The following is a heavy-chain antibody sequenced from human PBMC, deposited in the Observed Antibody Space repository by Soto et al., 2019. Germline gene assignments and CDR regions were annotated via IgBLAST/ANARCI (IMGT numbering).Heavy chain of an antibody. CDR3: ARPVEMATISRSYLFY. D-gene: IGHD5-12*01. J-gene: IGHJ4*02. Sequence: ASVKVSCNASGGTFSSYAISWVRQAPGQGLEWMGGIIPIFGTANYAQKFQGRVTITADESTSTAYMELSSLRSEDTAVYYCARPVEMATISRSYLFYWGQGTLVTVSS. V-gene: IGHV1-69*13. CDR2: IIPIFGTA. CDR1: GGTFSSYA.